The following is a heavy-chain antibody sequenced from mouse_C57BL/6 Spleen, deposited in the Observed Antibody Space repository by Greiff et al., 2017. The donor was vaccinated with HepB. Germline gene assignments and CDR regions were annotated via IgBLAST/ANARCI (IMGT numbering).Heavy chain of an antibody. J-gene: IGHJ3*01. V-gene: IGHV1-26*01. CDR1: GYTFTDYY. CDR2: INPNNGGT. Sequence: EVQLQQSGPELVKPGASVKISCKASGYTFTDYYMNWVKQSHGKSLEWIGDINPNNGGTSYNQKFKGKATLTVDKSSSTAYMELRSLTSEDSAVYYCARGGGYYYGSSSWFAYWGQGTLVTVSA. CDR3: ARGGGYYYGSSSWFAY. D-gene: IGHD1-1*01.